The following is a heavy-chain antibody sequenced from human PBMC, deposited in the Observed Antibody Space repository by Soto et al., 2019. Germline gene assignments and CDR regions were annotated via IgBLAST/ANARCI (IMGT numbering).Heavy chain of an antibody. CDR1: GGSISSSSYY. CDR2: IYSSGST. D-gene: IGHD4-17*01. J-gene: IGHJ4*02. Sequence: QLQLQESGPGLVKPSETLSLTCTVSGGSISSSSYYWGWIRPPPGKGLEWIGKIYSSGSTYYNPSLKSRVTISVDTSKNQYSLRLTSVTASYTAVYYCARNYGDYFNYWGQGALVTVSS. V-gene: IGHV4-39*01. CDR3: ARNYGDYFNY.